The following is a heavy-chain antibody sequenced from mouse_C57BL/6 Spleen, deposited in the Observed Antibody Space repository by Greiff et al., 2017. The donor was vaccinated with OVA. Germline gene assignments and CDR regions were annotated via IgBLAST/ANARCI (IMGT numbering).Heavy chain of an antibody. CDR3: TRAYDYDGWYFDV. Sequence: EVKLMESGEGLVKPGGSLKLSCAASGFTFSSYAMSWVRQTPEKRLEWVAYISSGGDYIYYADTVKGRFTISRDNARNTLYLQMSSLKSEDTAMYYCTRAYDYDGWYFDVWGTGTTVTVSS. CDR2: ISSGGDYI. D-gene: IGHD2-4*01. V-gene: IGHV5-9-1*02. CDR1: GFTFSSYA. J-gene: IGHJ1*03.